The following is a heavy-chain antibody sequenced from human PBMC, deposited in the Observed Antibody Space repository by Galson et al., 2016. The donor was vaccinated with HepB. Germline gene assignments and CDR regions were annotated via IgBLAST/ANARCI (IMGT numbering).Heavy chain of an antibody. CDR1: GGSISTFF. V-gene: IGHV4-59*01. J-gene: IGHJ3*01. CDR3: ARVGIAVAYLSAFDV. Sequence: SETLSLTCTVSGGSISTFFWSWIRLPPGSGLEWIGYINSSGRTNYNPSLESRATMSLDTSTNHFSLKLTSVTAADTAVYYCARVGIAVAYLSAFDVWGQGTMVTVSS. CDR2: INSSGRT. D-gene: IGHD6-19*01.